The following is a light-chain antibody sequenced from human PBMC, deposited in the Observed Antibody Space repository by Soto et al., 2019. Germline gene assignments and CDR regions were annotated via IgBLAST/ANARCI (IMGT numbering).Light chain of an antibody. V-gene: IGLV1-40*01. CDR2: GNN. J-gene: IGLJ3*02. Sequence: QSVLTQPPSVSGAPGQRVIISCTGSRSNIGAGYAVHWYRRLPGTDPKLLISGNNNRPSGVPDRFSVSKSGTSASLAIAGLQAEDEADYFCQSYDSSLSIWVFCGGTQLTVL. CDR1: RSNIGAGYA. CDR3: QSYDSSLSIWV.